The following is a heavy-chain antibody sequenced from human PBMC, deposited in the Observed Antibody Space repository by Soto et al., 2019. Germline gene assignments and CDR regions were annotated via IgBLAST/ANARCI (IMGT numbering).Heavy chain of an antibody. V-gene: IGHV1-3*01. Sequence: ASVKVSCKASGYTFTSYAMHWVRQAPGQRLEWMGWINAGNGNTKYSQKFQGRVTITRDTSASTAYMELSSLRSEDTAVYYCARDGIVDDSSGYKPFDYWGQGXLVTVSS. CDR1: GYTFTSYA. CDR2: INAGNGNT. D-gene: IGHD3-22*01. J-gene: IGHJ4*02. CDR3: ARDGIVDDSSGYKPFDY.